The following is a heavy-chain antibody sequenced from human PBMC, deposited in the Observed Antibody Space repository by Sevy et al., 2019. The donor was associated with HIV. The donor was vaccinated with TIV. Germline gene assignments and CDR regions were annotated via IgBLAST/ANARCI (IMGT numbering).Heavy chain of an antibody. CDR1: GFIFSDSY. CDR2: ISTRGSTI. J-gene: IGHJ4*02. D-gene: IGHD4-17*01. V-gene: IGHV3-11*01. Sequence: GGSLRLSCEASGFIFSDSYMSRIRQAPGKGLEWISYISTRGSTIYYADSVKGRFTISRDNANNSLSLHLNSLRAEDTAIYYCARFVGDYFDFWGRGTLVTVSS. CDR3: ARFVGDYFDF.